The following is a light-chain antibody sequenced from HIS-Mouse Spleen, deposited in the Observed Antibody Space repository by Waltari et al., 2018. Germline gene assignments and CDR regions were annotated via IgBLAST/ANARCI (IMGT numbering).Light chain of an antibody. J-gene: IGLJ3*02. CDR3: SSYTSSSTWV. Sequence: QSALTQPASVSGSPGQSITLSCTGTIRDVGGYNLFSWYQQHPGKAPKLMIYEVSNRPSGVSNRFSGSKSGNTASLTISGLQAEDEADYYCSSYTSSSTWVFGGGTKLTVL. CDR2: EVS. CDR1: IRDVGGYNL. V-gene: IGLV2-14*01.